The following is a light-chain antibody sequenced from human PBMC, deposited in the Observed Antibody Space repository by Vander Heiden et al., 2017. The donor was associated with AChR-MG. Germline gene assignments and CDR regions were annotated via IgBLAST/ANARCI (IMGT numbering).Light chain of an antibody. J-gene: IGLJ2*01. CDR2: DVH. CDR1: SSDVGGYDY. Sequence: QSALTQPASVSGSPGQSIIISCTGTSSDVGGYDYVSWYQQHPGKAPKLMIYDVHNRPSGVSHRFSGSKSGNTASLTISGLQAEDEADYYCSSYTTTSTVVLFGGGTKLTVL. V-gene: IGLV2-14*03. CDR3: SSYTTTSTVVL.